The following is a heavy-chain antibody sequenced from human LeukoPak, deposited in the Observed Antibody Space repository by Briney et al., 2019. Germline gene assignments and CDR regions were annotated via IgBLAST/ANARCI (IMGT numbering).Heavy chain of an antibody. CDR2: IIPIFGTA. V-gene: IGHV1-69*13. J-gene: IGHJ4*02. Sequence: ASVKVSCKASGGTFSSYAISWVRQAPGQGLEWMGGIIPIFGTANYAQKFQGRVTITADESTSTAYMELSSLRSEDTAVYYCARRGSSGYYGDYWGQGTLVTVSS. D-gene: IGHD3-22*01. CDR3: ARRGSSGYYGDY. CDR1: GGTFSSYA.